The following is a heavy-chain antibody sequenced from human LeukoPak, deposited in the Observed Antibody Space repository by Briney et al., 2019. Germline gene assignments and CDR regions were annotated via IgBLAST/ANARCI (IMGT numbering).Heavy chain of an antibody. V-gene: IGHV1-69*06. D-gene: IGHD3-10*01. J-gene: IGHJ5*02. CDR1: GGTFSSYA. CDR2: IIPIFGTA. Sequence: GGSVTLSCKASGGTFSSYAISWVRQAPGQGLEWMGRIIPIFGTANYAQKFQGRVTITADKSTSTAYMELSSLRSEDTAVYYCARDQIGVLYFDPWGQGTLVTVSS. CDR3: ARDQIGVLYFDP.